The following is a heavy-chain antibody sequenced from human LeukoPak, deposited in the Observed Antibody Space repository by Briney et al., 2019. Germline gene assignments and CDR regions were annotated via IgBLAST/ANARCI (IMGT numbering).Heavy chain of an antibody. J-gene: IGHJ4*02. D-gene: IGHD2-2*02. CDR2: FDPEDGET. CDR3: TTDILDYCDTTSCHKGNS. Sequence: YMHWVRQAPGKGREWMGGFDPEDGETIYAQKFQGRVTMTEDTSTDTVYMELSSLRSEDTAVYYCTTDILDYCDTTSCHKGNSWGQGTLVTVSS. CDR1: Y. V-gene: IGHV1-24*01.